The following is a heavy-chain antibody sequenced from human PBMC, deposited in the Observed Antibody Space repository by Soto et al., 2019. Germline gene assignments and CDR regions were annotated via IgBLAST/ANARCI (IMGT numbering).Heavy chain of an antibody. CDR2: MNPNSGNT. CDR1: GYTFTSYD. V-gene: IGHV1-8*01. Sequence: ASVKVSCKASGYTFTSYDINWVRQATGRGLEWMGWMNPNSGNTGYAQKFQGRVTMTRNTSISTAYMELSSLRSEDTAVYYCARGGSEYGDYGDDYWGQGTLVTVPS. D-gene: IGHD4-17*01. CDR3: ARGGSEYGDYGDDY. J-gene: IGHJ4*02.